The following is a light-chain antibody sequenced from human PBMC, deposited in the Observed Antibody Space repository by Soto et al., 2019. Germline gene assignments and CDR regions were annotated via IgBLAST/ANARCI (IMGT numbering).Light chain of an antibody. J-gene: IGKJ1*01. CDR3: QQYNSYSRT. V-gene: IGKV1-5*01. Sequence: DIQMTQSPSSLSASVEDRVIITCRASQSISNHLNWYQQKPGKAPKLLIYDASNLESGVPSRFSGSGSGTEFTLTISSLQPDDFATYYCQQYNSYSRTFGQGTKVDIK. CDR1: QSISNH. CDR2: DAS.